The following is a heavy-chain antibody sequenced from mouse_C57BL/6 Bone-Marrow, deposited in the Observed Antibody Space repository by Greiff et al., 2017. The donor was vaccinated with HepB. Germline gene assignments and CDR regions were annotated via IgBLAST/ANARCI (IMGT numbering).Heavy chain of an antibody. CDR2: IRNKANNHAT. Sequence: EVKVEESGGGLVQPGGSMKLSCAASGFTFSDAWMDWVRQSPEKGLEWVAEIRNKANNHATYYAESVKGRFTISRDDSKSSVYLQMNSLRAEDTGIYYCTGQHRLLYFDYWGQGTTLTVSS. J-gene: IGHJ2*01. CDR3: TGQHRLLYFDY. V-gene: IGHV6-6*01. CDR1: GFTFSDAW. D-gene: IGHD3-2*02.